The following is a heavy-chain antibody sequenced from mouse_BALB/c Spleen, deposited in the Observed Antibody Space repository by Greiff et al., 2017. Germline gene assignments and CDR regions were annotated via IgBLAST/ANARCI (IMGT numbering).Heavy chain of an antibody. CDR3: ARGWDEYYFDY. Sequence: EVKLVESGGGLVQPGGSLKLSCAASGFTFSSYGMSWVRQTPDKRLELVATINSNGGSTYYPDSVKGRFTISRDNAKNTLYLQMSSLKSEDTAMYYCARGWDEYYFDYWGQGTTLTVSS. J-gene: IGHJ2*01. CDR1: GFTFSSYG. D-gene: IGHD4-1*01. CDR2: INSNGGST. V-gene: IGHV5-6-3*01.